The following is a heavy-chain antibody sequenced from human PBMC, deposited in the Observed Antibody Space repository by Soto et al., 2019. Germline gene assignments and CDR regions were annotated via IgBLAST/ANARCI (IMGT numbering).Heavy chain of an antibody. V-gene: IGHV5-51*01. CDR3: ATGNTVTKYADYYLDY. CDR2: IFPGDSDT. J-gene: IGHJ4*02. D-gene: IGHD4-4*01. CDR1: EYALTTYW. Sequence: GESLKISCQGSEYALTTYWMAWVRQMPGKGLECMGIIFPGDSDTRYSPSFQGQVIISADKSINTAYLQWRSLRASDTAMYYCATGNTVTKYADYYLDYWGQGTPVTVSS.